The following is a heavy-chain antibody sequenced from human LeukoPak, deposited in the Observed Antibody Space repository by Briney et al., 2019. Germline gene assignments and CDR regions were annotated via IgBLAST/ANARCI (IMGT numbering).Heavy chain of an antibody. Sequence: PGGSLRLSCAASGFTFSSYWMHRVRQAPGKGLVWVSRINSDGSSTSYADSVKGRFTISRDNAKNTLYLQMNSLRAEDTAVYYCARDGRGALYSSSWYSDYWGQGTLVTVSS. J-gene: IGHJ4*02. D-gene: IGHD6-13*01. CDR1: GFTFSSYW. V-gene: IGHV3-74*01. CDR3: ARDGRGALYSSSWYSDY. CDR2: INSDGSST.